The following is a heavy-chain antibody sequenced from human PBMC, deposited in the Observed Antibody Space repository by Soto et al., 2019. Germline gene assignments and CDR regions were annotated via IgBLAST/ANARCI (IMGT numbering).Heavy chain of an antibody. CDR3: ARVRSGGSGYFDY. Sequence: PVGSLRLSCAASGFTFSIYTMTWVRQAPGKGLEWVSSISDTSSHIYYSDSVEGRFTVSRDNAKNSLYLQVNSLRAEDTAVYYCARVRSGGSGYFDYWGQGTLVTVSS. D-gene: IGHD2-15*01. CDR1: GFTFSIYT. J-gene: IGHJ4*02. CDR2: ISDTSSHI. V-gene: IGHV3-21*01.